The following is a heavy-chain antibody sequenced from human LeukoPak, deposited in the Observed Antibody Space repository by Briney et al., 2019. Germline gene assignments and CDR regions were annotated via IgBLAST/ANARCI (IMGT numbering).Heavy chain of an antibody. J-gene: IGHJ4*02. Sequence: GGSLRLSCAASVFTFSRYAMSWVRQAPGKGLEWVSGISGSGGSTYYADSVKGRFTISRDNSKNTLYLQMNSLRAEDTAVYYCAKDSYRDYYDSSGYDYWGQGTLVTVSS. CDR2: ISGSGGST. CDR1: VFTFSRYA. D-gene: IGHD3-22*01. CDR3: AKDSYRDYYDSSGYDY. V-gene: IGHV3-23*01.